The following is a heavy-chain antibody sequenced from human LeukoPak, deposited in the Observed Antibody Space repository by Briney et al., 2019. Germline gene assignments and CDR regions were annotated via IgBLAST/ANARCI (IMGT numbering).Heavy chain of an antibody. CDR3: AKPYYYDRSGSGVNHFDY. V-gene: IGHV3-30*18. Sequence: PGRSPRLSCAASGFTFSSYGIHWVRQAPGKGLEWVAVISYDGSRKYYADSVKGRFTISRDNSKNTLYLQMNSLRAEDTAVYYCAKPYYYDRSGSGVNHFDYWGQGTLVTVSS. J-gene: IGHJ4*02. CDR2: ISYDGSRK. D-gene: IGHD3-22*01. CDR1: GFTFSSYG.